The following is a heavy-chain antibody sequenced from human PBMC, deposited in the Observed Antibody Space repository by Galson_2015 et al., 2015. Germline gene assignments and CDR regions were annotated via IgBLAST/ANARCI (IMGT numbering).Heavy chain of an antibody. J-gene: IGHJ4*02. CDR2: IKPSDGIT. D-gene: IGHD4-11*01. CDR1: GYTFTTSYY. CDR3: ARAADQYFDY. V-gene: IGHV1-46*01. Sequence: SVKVSCKAFGYTFTTSYYMHWVRQAPGQGLEWMGIIKPSDGITNYTQKFQGRVTMTRDTSTSSVYIEVSSLTSEDTAVYYCARAADQYFDYWGQGTPVTVSS.